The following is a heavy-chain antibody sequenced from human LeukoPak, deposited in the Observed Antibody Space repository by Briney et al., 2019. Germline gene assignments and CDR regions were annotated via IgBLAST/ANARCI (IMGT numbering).Heavy chain of an antibody. Sequence: SETQSLTCTVSGGSISSSSYYWGWIRQPPGKGLEWIGSIYYSGSTYYNPSLKSRVTISVDTSKNQFSLKLSSVTAADTAVYYCARVGAVAGSRFDPWGQGTLVTVSS. CDR1: GGSISSSSYY. D-gene: IGHD6-19*01. J-gene: IGHJ5*02. CDR3: ARVGAVAGSRFDP. V-gene: IGHV4-39*07. CDR2: IYYSGST.